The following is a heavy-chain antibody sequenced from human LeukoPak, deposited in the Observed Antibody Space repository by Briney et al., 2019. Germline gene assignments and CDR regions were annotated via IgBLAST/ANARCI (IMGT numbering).Heavy chain of an antibody. CDR2: IYYSGNT. D-gene: IGHD6-19*01. CDR1: GGSLSSYY. V-gene: IGHV4-59*01. Sequence: WETLSLTCAVSGGSLSSYYWSWIRQPPGKGLEWIGYIYYSGNTDYNPSLKSRVSISVDTSKNQFSLKLTSVTAADTAVYYCAKDLAIVAGYCYYGMDVWGQGITVTVSS. J-gene: IGHJ6*02. CDR3: AKDLAIVAGYCYYGMDV.